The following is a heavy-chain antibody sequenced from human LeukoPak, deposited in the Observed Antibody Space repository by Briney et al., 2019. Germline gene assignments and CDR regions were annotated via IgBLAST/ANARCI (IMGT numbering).Heavy chain of an antibody. CDR2: LYSSGSA. J-gene: IGHJ4*02. CDR1: GGSISSGGYY. D-gene: IGHD3-3*01. V-gene: IGHV4-61*08. Sequence: SQTLSLTCTVSGGSISSGGYYWSWIRQHPGRGLELIGSLYSSGSAKFNPSLTSRVTMSLDTSQNQFSLKLSSVTAEDSAMYHCARFKSGGFYYFDSWGQGILVIVSS. CDR3: ARFKSGGFYYFDS.